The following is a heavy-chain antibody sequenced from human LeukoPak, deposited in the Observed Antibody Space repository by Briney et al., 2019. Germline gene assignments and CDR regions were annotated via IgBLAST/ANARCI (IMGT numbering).Heavy chain of an antibody. V-gene: IGHV3-53*01. J-gene: IGHJ4*02. CDR1: GFIVSGDF. CDR2: IYSDGST. CDR3: ARERGRGRDSPWFDY. D-gene: IGHD1-26*01. Sequence: GGSLRLSCAASGFIVSGDFMSWVRQAPGKGLEWFSVIYSDGSTYYADSVKGRFTISRDNSKNTLDLQMTGLRAEDTAVYYCARERGRGRDSPWFDYWGQGTLVTVSS.